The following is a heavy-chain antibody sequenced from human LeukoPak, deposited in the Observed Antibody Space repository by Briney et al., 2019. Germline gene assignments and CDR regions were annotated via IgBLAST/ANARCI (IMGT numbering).Heavy chain of an antibody. V-gene: IGHV1-2*02. Sequence: ASVKVSCKASGDVFTGSFIHWVRQAPGQGLEWMGWVSSNTGDTKFSQKFQGRVTMTRDTSINTAYMELSSLRSDDTAIYFCARADPVAYWSQGTQVTVSS. CDR2: VSSNTGDT. J-gene: IGHJ4*02. CDR1: GDVFTGSF. CDR3: ARADPVAY.